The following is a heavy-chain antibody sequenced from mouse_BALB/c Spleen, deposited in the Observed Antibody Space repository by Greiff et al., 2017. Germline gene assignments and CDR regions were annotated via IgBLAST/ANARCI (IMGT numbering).Heavy chain of an antibody. CDR3: STMITPYYFDY. CDR2: IYPGNSDT. J-gene: IGHJ2*01. V-gene: IGHV1-5*01. CDR1: GYTFTSYW. D-gene: IGHD2-4*01. Sequence: VQLQQSGTVLARPGASVKMSCKASGYTFTSYWMHWVKQRPGQGLEWIGAIYPGNSDTSYNQKFKGKAKLTAVTSTSTAYMELSSLTNEDSAVYYCSTMITPYYFDYWGQGTTLTVSS.